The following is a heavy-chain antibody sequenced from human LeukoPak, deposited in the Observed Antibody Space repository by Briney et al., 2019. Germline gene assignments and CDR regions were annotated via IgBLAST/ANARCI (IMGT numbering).Heavy chain of an antibody. V-gene: IGHV1-69*01. CDR3: ARAGHGAVIVATPQYNWFDP. Sequence: ASVKVSCKASGGTFSSYAISWVRQAPGQGLEWMGGIIPIFGTANYAQKFQGRVTITADESTSTAYMELSSLRSEDTAVYYCARAGHGAVIVATPQYNWFDPWGQGTLVTVSS. CDR1: GGTFSSYA. CDR2: IIPIFGTA. D-gene: IGHD5-12*01. J-gene: IGHJ5*02.